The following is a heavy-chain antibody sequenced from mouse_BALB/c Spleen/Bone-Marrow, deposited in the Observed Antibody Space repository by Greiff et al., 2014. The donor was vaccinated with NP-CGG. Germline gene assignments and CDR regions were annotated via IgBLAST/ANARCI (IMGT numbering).Heavy chain of an antibody. J-gene: IGHJ3*01. Sequence: VQLVESGAELVRPGTSVKVSCKASGYAFTNYLIEWIKQRPGQGLEWIGVINPGSGGTNYSEKFKGKATLTADKSSSTAYMQLSSLTSDDSAVYFCARNANWLFTYWGQGTLVTVSA. V-gene: IGHV1-54*01. CDR1: GYAFTNYL. CDR3: ARNANWLFTY. D-gene: IGHD4-1*01. CDR2: INPGSGGT.